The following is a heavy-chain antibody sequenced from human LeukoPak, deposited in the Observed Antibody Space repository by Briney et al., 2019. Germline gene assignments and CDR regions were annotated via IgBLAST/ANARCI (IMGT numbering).Heavy chain of an antibody. V-gene: IGHV3-7*01. CDR3: ARPRWLQFGPHDS. CDR1: GFTLRTYW. Sequence: GGSLRLSCAASGFTLRTYWMSWVRQAPGKGLEWVANIKQDESEEYYVDSVKGRFTISRDNAKNSLYLQMNSLRGEDTAVYYCARPRWLQFGPHDSWGQGTLVTVSS. CDR2: IKQDESEE. J-gene: IGHJ4*02. D-gene: IGHD5-24*01.